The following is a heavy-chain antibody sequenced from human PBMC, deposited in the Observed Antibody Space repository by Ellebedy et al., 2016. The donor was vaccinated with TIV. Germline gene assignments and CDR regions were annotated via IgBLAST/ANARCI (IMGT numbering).Heavy chain of an antibody. V-gene: IGHV3-7*03. CDR2: IKGDGSER. Sequence: PGGSLRLSCEASGFIFSRSWMSWVRQAPGKGLEWVANIKGDGSERYYVDSVKGRFTISRDNAKNSVYLQMSSLNNEDTALYYCAREDYGLDVWGQGTTVTVSS. CDR3: AREDYGLDV. CDR1: GFIFSRSW. J-gene: IGHJ6*02.